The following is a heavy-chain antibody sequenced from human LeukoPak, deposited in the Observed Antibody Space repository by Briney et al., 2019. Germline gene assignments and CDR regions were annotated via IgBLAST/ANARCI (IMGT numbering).Heavy chain of an antibody. CDR1: GFTFDDYG. J-gene: IGHJ3*02. V-gene: IGHV3-20*04. D-gene: IGHD6-13*01. CDR3: ATSSSWANDAFDI. Sequence: RPGGSLGLSCAASGFTFDDYGMNWVRQAPGKGLEWVSGINWNGGSTGYADSVKGRFTISRDNAKNSLYLQMNSLRAEDTAFYYCATSSSWANDAFDIWGQGTMVTVSS. CDR2: INWNGGST.